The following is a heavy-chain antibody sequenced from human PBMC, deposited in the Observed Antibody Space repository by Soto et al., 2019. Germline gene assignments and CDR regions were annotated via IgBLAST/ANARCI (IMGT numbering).Heavy chain of an antibody. V-gene: IGHV3-48*01. CDR3: ARDSHGSGRYPQGY. J-gene: IGHJ4*02. Sequence: EVQLVESGGGLVQPGGSLRLSCVASGFTFSSYSMNWVRQAPGKGLEWVSYISGSSTTIYYGDSVKGRFTISRDNANNSLYLQMNSLRAEDTAVYYCARDSHGSGRYPQGYWGQGILVTVSS. CDR1: GFTFSSYS. CDR2: ISGSSTTI. D-gene: IGHD3-10*01.